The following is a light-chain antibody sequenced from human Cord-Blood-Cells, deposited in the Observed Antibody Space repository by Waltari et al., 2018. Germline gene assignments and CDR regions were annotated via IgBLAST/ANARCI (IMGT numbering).Light chain of an antibody. Sequence: QSALTQPASVSGPPGQPSNTSGTRTSSGVGGYNLVSWYQQHPGKAPKLMIYEVSKRPSGVSKRFSGSKSGNTASLTISGLQAEDEADYYCCSYAGSSTLVFGGGTKLTVL. CDR3: CSYAGSSTLV. J-gene: IGLJ2*01. CDR1: SSGVGGYNL. V-gene: IGLV2-23*02. CDR2: EVS.